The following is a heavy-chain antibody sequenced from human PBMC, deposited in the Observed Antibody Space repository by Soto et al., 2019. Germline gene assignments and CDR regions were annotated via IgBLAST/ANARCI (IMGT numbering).Heavy chain of an antibody. D-gene: IGHD5-18*01. CDR2: IYYSGST. CDR3: AMRGYSYGYFDY. J-gene: IGHJ4*02. Sequence: SETLSLTCTVSGGSISSYYWSWIRQPPGKGLEWIGYIYYSGSTNYNPSLKSRVTISVDTSKNQFSLKLSSVTAADTAVYYCAMRGYSYGYFDYWGQGTLVTVSS. V-gene: IGHV4-59*01. CDR1: GGSISSYY.